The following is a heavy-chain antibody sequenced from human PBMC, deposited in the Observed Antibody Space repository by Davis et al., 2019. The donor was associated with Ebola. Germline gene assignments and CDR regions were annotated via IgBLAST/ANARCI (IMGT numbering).Heavy chain of an antibody. CDR3: ARGPMPSWYADYYKYGMDV. CDR1: GFTFDQYA. D-gene: IGHD6-13*01. CDR2: INGDGDHT. V-gene: IGHV3-43*02. Sequence: GESLKISCAASGFTFDQYAMYWVRQRPGKSLEWVSLINGDGDHTYYADSVKGRFTVSRDNSKESLYLQMNSLRSEDTALYFCARGPMPSWYADYYKYGMDVWGQGTTVTASS. J-gene: IGHJ6*02.